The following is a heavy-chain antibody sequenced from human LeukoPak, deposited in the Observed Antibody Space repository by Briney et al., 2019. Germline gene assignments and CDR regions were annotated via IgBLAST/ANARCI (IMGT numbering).Heavy chain of an antibody. CDR2: INHSGST. D-gene: IGHD3-22*01. Sequence: SETLSLTCAVYGGSFSGYYWSWIRQPPGKGLEWIGEINHSGSTNYNPSLKSRVTISVDTSKNQFSLKLSSVTAADTAVYYCARAGAVYYDSVDWFDPWGQGTLVTVSS. V-gene: IGHV4-34*01. J-gene: IGHJ5*02. CDR3: ARAGAVYYDSVDWFDP. CDR1: GGSFSGYY.